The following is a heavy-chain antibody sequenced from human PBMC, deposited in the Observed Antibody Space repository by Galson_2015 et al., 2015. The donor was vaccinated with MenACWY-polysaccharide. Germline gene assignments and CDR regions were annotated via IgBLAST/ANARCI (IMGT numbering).Heavy chain of an antibody. CDR3: ARGARWLDD. CDR1: RFTFSTYW. CDR2: IKPDGSQK. V-gene: IGHV3-7*04. Sequence: SLRLSCAASRFTFSTYWMTWVRQAPGKGLEWVANIKPDGSQKNYVDSVKGRFTISRDNARDSLYLQMNSLRAKDTAIYYCARGARWLDDWGQGTLVTVSS. J-gene: IGHJ4*02. D-gene: IGHD2-15*01.